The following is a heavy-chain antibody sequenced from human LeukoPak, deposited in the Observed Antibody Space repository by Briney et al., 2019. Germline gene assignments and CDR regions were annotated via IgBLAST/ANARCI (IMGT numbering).Heavy chain of an antibody. CDR1: GFTFSSYG. V-gene: IGHV3-33*06. D-gene: IGHD2-15*01. J-gene: IGHJ6*03. CDR2: IWYDGSNK. Sequence: GGSLRLSCAASGFTFSSYGMHWVRQAPGKGLEWVAVIWYDGSNKYYADSVEGRFTISRDNSKNTLYLQMNSLRAEDTAVYYCAKDAPKGCSGGSCYYRYYYYYMDVWGKGTTVTVSS. CDR3: AKDAPKGCSGGSCYYRYYYYYMDV.